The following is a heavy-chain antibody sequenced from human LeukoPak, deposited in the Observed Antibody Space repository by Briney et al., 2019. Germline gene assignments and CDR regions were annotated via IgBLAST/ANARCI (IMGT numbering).Heavy chain of an antibody. CDR1: GFTFSSYA. CDR2: ISGSGGST. V-gene: IGHV3-23*01. CDR3: AKEGLWFGELPMGY. Sequence: GGSLRLSCAASGFTFSSYAMSWVRQAPGKGPEWVSAISGSGGSTYYADSVKGRFTISRDNSKNTLYLQTNSLRAEDTAVYYCAKEGLWFGELPMGYWGQGTLVTVSS. D-gene: IGHD3-10*01. J-gene: IGHJ4*02.